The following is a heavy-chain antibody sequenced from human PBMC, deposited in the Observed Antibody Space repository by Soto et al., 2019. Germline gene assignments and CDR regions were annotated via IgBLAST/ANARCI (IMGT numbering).Heavy chain of an antibody. D-gene: IGHD4-4*01. V-gene: IGHV4-34*01. CDR3: ARGATAKPYFYFYGLDV. J-gene: IGHJ6*02. CDR1: GGPFSSYY. Sequence: QVQLQQWGAGLLKPSDTLSLTCAVYGGPFSSYYLTWIRQPPGKGLEWIGEINHSGSTNYNPSLESRVTISLDTSTNKSSRRLSSVTAADTAVYYCARGATAKPYFYFYGLDVWGQGTPVTVSS. CDR2: INHSGST.